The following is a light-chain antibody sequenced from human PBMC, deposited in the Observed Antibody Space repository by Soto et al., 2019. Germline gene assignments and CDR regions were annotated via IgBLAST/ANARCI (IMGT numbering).Light chain of an antibody. CDR1: QSVYNN. CDR2: GAS. J-gene: IGKJ3*01. CDR3: QQYNNWPPVT. Sequence: EIVLTQSPATLSVSPGARATLSCRASQSVYNNLAWYPQKPGQAQRLLIYGASTRATGIPARFSGSGSGTEFTLTISSLQSEDLAVYFCQQYNNWPPVTFGPGTKVDIK. V-gene: IGKV3-15*01.